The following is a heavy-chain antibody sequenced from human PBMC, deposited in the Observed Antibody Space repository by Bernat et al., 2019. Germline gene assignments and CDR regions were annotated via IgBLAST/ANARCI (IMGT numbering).Heavy chain of an antibody. CDR2: ISYDGSNK. CDR1: GFTFSSYG. CDR3: AKSARYCSGGSCLQPDYYYYGMDV. Sequence: QVQLVESGGGVVQPVRSLRLSCAASGFTFSSYGMHWVRQAPGKRLEWVAVISYDGSNKYYADSVKGRFTISRDNSKNTLYLQMNSLIAEDTAVYYCAKSARYCSGGSCLQPDYYYYGMDVWGQGTTVTVSS. V-gene: IGHV3-30*18. D-gene: IGHD2-15*01. J-gene: IGHJ6*02.